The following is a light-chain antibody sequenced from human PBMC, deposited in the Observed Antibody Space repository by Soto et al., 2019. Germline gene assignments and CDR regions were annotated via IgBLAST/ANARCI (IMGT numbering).Light chain of an antibody. CDR1: QSVLYSSNNKNY. CDR2: WAS. CDR3: QQYNSYPYT. Sequence: DIVMTQSPDSLAVSLGERATINCKSSQSVLYSSNNKNYLAWYQQKPGQPPKLLIYWASTRESGVPDRFSGSGSGTEFTLTISSLQPDDFATYYCQQYNSYPYTFGQGTKLEIK. J-gene: IGKJ2*01. V-gene: IGKV4-1*01.